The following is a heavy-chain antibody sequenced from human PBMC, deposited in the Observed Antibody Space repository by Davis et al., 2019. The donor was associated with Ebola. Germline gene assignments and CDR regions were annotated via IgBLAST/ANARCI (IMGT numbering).Heavy chain of an antibody. D-gene: IGHD4-11*01. V-gene: IGHV1-2*06. CDR1: GYTFTDYN. Sequence: ASVKVSCKASGYTFTDYNIHWMRQAPGQGLEWLGRVILKSGATNYAQKFQGRVTMTRDTSISTVYMELSSLRYGDPADYYCARGHNYAHEYWGQGTLVTVSS. J-gene: IGHJ4*02. CDR2: VILKSGAT. CDR3: ARGHNYAHEY.